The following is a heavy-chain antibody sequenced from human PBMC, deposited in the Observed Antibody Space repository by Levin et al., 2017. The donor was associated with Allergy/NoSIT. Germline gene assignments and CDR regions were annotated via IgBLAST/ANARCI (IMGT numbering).Heavy chain of an antibody. Sequence: GGSLRLSCKGSGYSFTSYWIGWVRQMPGKGLEWMGIIYPGDSDTRYSPSFQGQVTISADKSISTAYLQWSSLKASDTAMYYCARHLLDIVVVPAAMVAFDSWGQGTMVTVSS. J-gene: IGHJ3*02. CDR2: IYPGDSDT. CDR1: GYSFTSYW. V-gene: IGHV5-51*01. D-gene: IGHD2-2*03. CDR3: ARHLLDIVVVPAAMVAFDS.